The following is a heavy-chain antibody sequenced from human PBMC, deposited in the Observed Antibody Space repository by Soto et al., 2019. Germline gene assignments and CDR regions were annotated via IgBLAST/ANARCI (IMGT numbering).Heavy chain of an antibody. V-gene: IGHV1-8*01. CDR1: GSTFSTYD. J-gene: IGHJ4*02. D-gene: IGHD6-19*01. Sequence: QVQLVQSGAEVKKPGDSVKVSCKASGSTFSTYDISWVRQAPGQGLEWMGWMDPKSGATDYAQKFQGRVTMTSNTSINPAYMELSRLTSEDTAVYYCAGGRGWRDFWGQGTLVTVSS. CDR2: MDPKSGAT. CDR3: AGGRGWRDF.